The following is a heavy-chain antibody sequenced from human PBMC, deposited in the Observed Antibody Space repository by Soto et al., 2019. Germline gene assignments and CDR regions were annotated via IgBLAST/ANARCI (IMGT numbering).Heavy chain of an antibody. J-gene: IGHJ4*02. V-gene: IGHV5-51*01. CDR2: IYPGDSDT. CDR3: VRGSGSYFSALNDY. CDR1: GFTFTTHW. D-gene: IGHD1-26*01. Sequence: PGESLKISCKGSGFTFTTHWIGWVRQMPGKGLEWMGIIYPGDSDTRYSPSFQGQVSISADKSLNTAYLQLSSLKASDTAIYFCVRGSGSYFSALNDYWGQGTLVTVSS.